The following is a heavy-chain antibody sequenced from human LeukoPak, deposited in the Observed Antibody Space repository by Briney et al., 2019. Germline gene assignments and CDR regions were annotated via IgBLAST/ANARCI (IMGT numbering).Heavy chain of an antibody. D-gene: IGHD5-18*01. CDR3: ARAVAMGPGYYYYGMDV. V-gene: IGHV4-59*01. CDR2: IYYSGST. J-gene: IGHJ6*02. Sequence: PSETLSLTCTVSGGSTSSYYWSWIRQPPGKGLEWIGYIYYSGSTNYNPSLKSRVTISVDTSKNQFSLKLSSVTAADTAVYYCARAVAMGPGYYYYGMDVWGQGTTVTVSS. CDR1: GGSTSSYY.